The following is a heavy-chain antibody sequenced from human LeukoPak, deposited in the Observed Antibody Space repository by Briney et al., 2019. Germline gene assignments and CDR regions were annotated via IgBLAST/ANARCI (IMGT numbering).Heavy chain of an antibody. V-gene: IGHV4-59*01. CDR1: GGSISSYY. CDR2: IYYSGST. Sequence: SETLPLTCTVSGGSISSYYWSWIRQPPGKGLEWIGYIYYSGSTNYIPSLKSRVTISVDTSKNQFSLKLSSVTAADTAVYYCARTYYYDSSGYHDAFDIWGQGTMVTVSS. J-gene: IGHJ3*02. D-gene: IGHD3-22*01. CDR3: ARTYYYDSSGYHDAFDI.